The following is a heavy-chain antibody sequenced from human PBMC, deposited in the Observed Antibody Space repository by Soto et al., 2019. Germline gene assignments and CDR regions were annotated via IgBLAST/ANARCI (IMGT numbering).Heavy chain of an antibody. CDR1: RFTFNRYW. CDR2: IEEDRSEK. CDR3: ARDGPPLGGMDV. D-gene: IGHD3-16*01. J-gene: IGHJ6*02. V-gene: IGHV3-7*01. Sequence: GGSLRLSCVASRFTFNRYWMTWVRQAPGKGLEWVANIEEDRSEKYYVDSVKGRFTISRDNAKNTLYLQMNSLRVEDTAVYYCARDGPPLGGMDVWGQGTSVTVSS.